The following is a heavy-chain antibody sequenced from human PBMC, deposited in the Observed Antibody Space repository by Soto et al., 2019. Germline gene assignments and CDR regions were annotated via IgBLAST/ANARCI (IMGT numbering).Heavy chain of an antibody. CDR2: IYDGGIS. V-gene: IGHV4-30-4*01. D-gene: IGHD7-27*01. CDR1: GGSIRNVNYC. Sequence: QVQVQESGPGLVKPSETLSLTCTVSGGSIRNVNYCWSWVRQSPDKGLEWIAHIYDGGISYNNPSLNGRVTISIDTSKNQFSLRLSSVTATDTAVYYCARGPSGDKVDYWGQGILVTVSS. CDR3: ARGPSGDKVDY. J-gene: IGHJ4*02.